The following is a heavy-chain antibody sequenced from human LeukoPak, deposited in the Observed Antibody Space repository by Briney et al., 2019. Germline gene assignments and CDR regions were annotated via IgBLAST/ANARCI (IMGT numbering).Heavy chain of an antibody. V-gene: IGHV3-49*04. CDR2: MRGKGYGGTA. D-gene: IGHD3-22*01. CDR3: TRATYYYDSSFYSFDS. J-gene: IGHJ4*02. Sequence: GGSLRLSCRASGFTFGDFAMSWVRQAPGKGLEWVGFMRGKGYGGTAEYAASVKGRFTISRDDSKSIAYLQMNSLKSEDTAVYYCTRATYYYDSSFYSFDSWGQGTLVTVSS. CDR1: GFTFGDFA.